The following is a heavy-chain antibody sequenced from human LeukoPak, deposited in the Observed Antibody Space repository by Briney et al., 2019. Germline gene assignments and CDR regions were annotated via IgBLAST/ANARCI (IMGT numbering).Heavy chain of an antibody. Sequence: GGSLRLSCATSGLLFSNYAIHWVRQAPGKGLEWVAVISFDGSDKYYIDSVKGRFTISRDNSKNTLFLQMNSLRAEDTAVYYCAREAVAGYYFDYWGQGTLVTVSS. CDR2: ISFDGSDK. CDR1: GLLFSNYA. D-gene: IGHD6-19*01. J-gene: IGHJ4*02. V-gene: IGHV3-33*05. CDR3: AREAVAGYYFDY.